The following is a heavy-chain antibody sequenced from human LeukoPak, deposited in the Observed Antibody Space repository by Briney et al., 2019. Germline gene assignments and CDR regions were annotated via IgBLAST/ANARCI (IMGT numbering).Heavy chain of an antibody. CDR2: ISSSSSTI. J-gene: IGHJ6*02. D-gene: IGHD3-10*01. Sequence: GGSLRLSCAASGFTFSSFAMSWVRQAPGKGLEWVSYISSSSSTIYYADSVKGRFTISRDNAKNSLYLQMNSLRAEDTAVYYCARAHVLLWFGESLDYGMDVWGQGTTVTVSS. V-gene: IGHV3-48*04. CDR3: ARAHVLLWFGESLDYGMDV. CDR1: GFTFSSFA.